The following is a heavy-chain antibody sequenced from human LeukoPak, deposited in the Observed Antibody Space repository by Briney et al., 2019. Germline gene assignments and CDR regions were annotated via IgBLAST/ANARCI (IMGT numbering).Heavy chain of an antibody. CDR3: VSPAAAGAYLFDH. CDR1: GFSFSDRY. J-gene: IGHJ4*02. D-gene: IGHD6-13*01. V-gene: IGHV3-72*01. Sequence: PGGSLRLSCAASGFSFSDRYMDWVRQAPGKGLEWVGRSRNKAKSYTTDYAASVKGRFTISRDDSKNSLYLQMNSLETEDTAVYYCVSPAAAGAYLFDHWGQGTLVTVSS. CDR2: SRNKAKSYTT.